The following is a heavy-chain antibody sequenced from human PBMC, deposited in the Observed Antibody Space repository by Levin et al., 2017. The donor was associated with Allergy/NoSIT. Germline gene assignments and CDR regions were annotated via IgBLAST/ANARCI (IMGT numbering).Heavy chain of an antibody. CDR2: IYYSGST. D-gene: IGHD2-2*01. Sequence: SETLSLTCTVSGGSISSGDYYWSWIRQPPGKGLEWIGYIYYSGSTYYNPSLKSRVTISVDTSKNQFSLKLSSVTAADTAVYYCARDLWWVCSSTSCPGAFDIWGQGTMVTVSS. J-gene: IGHJ3*02. CDR3: ARDLWWVCSSTSCPGAFDI. V-gene: IGHV4-30-4*01. CDR1: GGSISSGDYY.